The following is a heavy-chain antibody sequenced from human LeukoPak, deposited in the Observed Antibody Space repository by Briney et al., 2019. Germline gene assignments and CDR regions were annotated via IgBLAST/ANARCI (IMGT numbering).Heavy chain of an antibody. CDR1: GFTVSTNA. V-gene: IGHV3-30*04. CDR3: ARGSYSSSWYGGYFDY. J-gene: IGHJ4*02. D-gene: IGHD6-13*01. CDR2: ISYDGSDI. Sequence: PGGSLRLSCAASGFTVSTNAMHWVRQAPGKGLEWVAVISYDGSDIYYGDSVKGRFTISRDNSKNTLYLQMNSLRPEDTAVYYCARGSYSSSWYGGYFDYWGQGTLVTLSS.